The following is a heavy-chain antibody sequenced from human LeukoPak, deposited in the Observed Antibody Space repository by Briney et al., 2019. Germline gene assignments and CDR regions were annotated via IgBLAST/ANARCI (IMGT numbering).Heavy chain of an antibody. D-gene: IGHD2-2*02. CDR1: GGSISSGGYY. V-gene: IGHV4-30-2*01. J-gene: IGHJ4*02. CDR2: IYHSGST. Sequence: PSQTLSLTCTVSGGSISSGGYYWSWIRQPPGKGLEWIGYIYHSGSTYYNPSLKSRVTISVDRSKNQFSLKLSSVTAADMAVYYCARDQSVVIVPAAIVYWGQGTLVTVSS. CDR3: ARDQSVVIVPAAIVY.